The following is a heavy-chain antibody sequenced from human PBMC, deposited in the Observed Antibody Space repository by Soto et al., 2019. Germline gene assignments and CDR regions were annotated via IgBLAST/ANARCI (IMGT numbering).Heavy chain of an antibody. CDR1: GGSISSGDYY. CDR2: IYYSGST. J-gene: IGHJ4*02. D-gene: IGHD2-15*01. CDR3: ALYRGPSVHFDY. V-gene: IGHV4-30-4*01. Sequence: QVQLQESGPGLVKPSQTLSLTCTVSGGSISSGDYYWSWIRQPPGKGLEWIGYIYYSGSTYYNPSLKRRVSISVDTSKNQFSLKLSSVTAAATAMYYRALYRGPSVHFDYWGQGTLVTVSS.